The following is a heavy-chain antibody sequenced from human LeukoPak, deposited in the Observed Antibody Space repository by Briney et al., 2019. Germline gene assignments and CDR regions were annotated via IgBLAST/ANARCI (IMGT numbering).Heavy chain of an antibody. V-gene: IGHV3-53*01. CDR1: GFTVSSNY. CDR2: IYSGGST. Sequence: GGSLRLSCAASGFTVSSNYMSWVHQAPGKGLEWVSVIYSGGSTYYADSVKGRFTISRDNSKNTLYLQMNSLRAEDTAVYYCARISSSSWDYYYYGMDVWGQGTTVTVSS. J-gene: IGHJ6*02. CDR3: ARISSSSWDYYYYGMDV. D-gene: IGHD6-13*01.